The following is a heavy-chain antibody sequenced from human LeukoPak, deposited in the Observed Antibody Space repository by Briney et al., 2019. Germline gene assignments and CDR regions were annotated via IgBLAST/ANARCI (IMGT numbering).Heavy chain of an antibody. V-gene: IGHV1-18*01. CDR2: ISAYNGNT. Sequence: GASVKVSCKASGYTFTSYGISWVRQAPGQGLEWMGWISAYNGNTNYAQKLQGRVTMTTDTSTSTAYMELRSLRSDDTAVYYCARSSYYGSGSPNFDYWGQGTLVTVSS. D-gene: IGHD3-10*01. CDR1: GYTFTSYG. J-gene: IGHJ4*02. CDR3: ARSSYYGSGSPNFDY.